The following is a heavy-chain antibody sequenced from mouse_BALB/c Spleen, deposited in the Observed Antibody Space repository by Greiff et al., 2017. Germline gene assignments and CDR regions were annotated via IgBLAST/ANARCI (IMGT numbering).Heavy chain of an antibody. J-gene: IGHJ4*01. D-gene: IGHD2-14*01. Sequence: EVQLVESGGGLVQPGGSRKLSCAASGFTFSSFGMHWVRQAPEKGLEWVAYISSGSSTIYYADTVKGRFTISRDNPKNTLFLQITSLRSEDTAMYYCARSYYRYDENYAMDYWGQGTSVTVSS. CDR2: ISSGSSTI. CDR3: ARSYYRYDENYAMDY. V-gene: IGHV5-17*02. CDR1: GFTFSSFG.